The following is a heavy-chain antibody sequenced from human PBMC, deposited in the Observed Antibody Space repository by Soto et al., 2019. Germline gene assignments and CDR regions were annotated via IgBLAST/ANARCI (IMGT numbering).Heavy chain of an antibody. CDR3: ARVGGSFYGSWDS. CDR2: MAYDGNRE. CDR1: GFTFSMYV. Sequence: QVQLLESGGGVVQPGRSLRLSCAASGFTFSMYVMHWVRQAPGKGLEWVAVMAYDGNREYYGDSVKGRFFVSRDNSKNTLYLQMNSLRPEATAVYYCARVGGSFYGSWDSWGQGALVTGSS. J-gene: IGHJ4*02. D-gene: IGHD1-26*01. V-gene: IGHV3-30-3*01.